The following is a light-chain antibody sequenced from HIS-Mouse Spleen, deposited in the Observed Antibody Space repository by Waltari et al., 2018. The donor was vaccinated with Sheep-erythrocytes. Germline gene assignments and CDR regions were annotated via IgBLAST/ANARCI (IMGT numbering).Light chain of an antibody. J-gene: IGLJ2*01. V-gene: IGLV3-1*01. CDR1: KLGDKY. CDR2: QDS. Sequence: SYELTQPPSVSVSPGQTASITCSGAKLGDKYACWYQQKPGQSPSLVTYQDSKRPSGIPERFSGSNSGNTATLTISGTQAMDEADYYCQAWDSSTAVFGGGTKLTVL. CDR3: QAWDSSTAV.